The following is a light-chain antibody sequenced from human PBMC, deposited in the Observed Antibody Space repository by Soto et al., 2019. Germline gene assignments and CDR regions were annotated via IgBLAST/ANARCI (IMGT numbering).Light chain of an antibody. V-gene: IGLV2-8*01. CDR3: RSFAGNNNLV. J-gene: IGLJ2*01. Sequence: QSALTQPPSASGSPGQSVTIPCTGTSSDVGGYNYVSWYQQHPGKAPKLMISEVSKRPSGVPDRFSGSKSGNTASLTVSGLQAEDEADYYCRSFAGNNNLVFGGGTQLTVL. CDR1: SSDVGGYNY. CDR2: EVS.